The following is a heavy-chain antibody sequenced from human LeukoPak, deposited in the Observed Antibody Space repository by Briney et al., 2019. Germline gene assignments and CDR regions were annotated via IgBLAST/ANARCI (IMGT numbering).Heavy chain of an antibody. CDR3: AIDNEPLWPGVSSSFGY. CDR2: ISYDGSNK. V-gene: IGHV3-30*03. CDR1: GFTFSSYG. D-gene: IGHD3-10*01. Sequence: PGRSLRLSCAASGFTFSSYGMHWVRQAPGKGLEWVAVISYDGSNKYYEDSVKGRFSISRDNSKNTLYLQMNSLRAEDTAVYYCAIDNEPLWPGVSSSFGYWGQGTLVTVSS. J-gene: IGHJ4*02.